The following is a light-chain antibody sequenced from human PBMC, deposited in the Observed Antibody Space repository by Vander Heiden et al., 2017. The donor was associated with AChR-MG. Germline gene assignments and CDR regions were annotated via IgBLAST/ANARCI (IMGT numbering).Light chain of an antibody. CDR3: QQDGSSPLT. CDR2: GAS. CDR1: QSVSSSC. Sequence: EIALTLFPFTLSLLPWERAALSCRASQSVSSSCLAWYQQKPGKAPRLLIYGASSRATGIPDRFSGSGSGTDFTLTISRLEPEDFAVYYCQQDGSSPLTFGGGTKVEIK. J-gene: IGKJ4*01. V-gene: IGKV3-20*01.